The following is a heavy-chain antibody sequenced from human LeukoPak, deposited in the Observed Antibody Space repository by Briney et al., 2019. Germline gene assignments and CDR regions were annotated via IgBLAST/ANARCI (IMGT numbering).Heavy chain of an antibody. CDR2: IYYSGST. V-gene: IGHV4-59*01. CDR3: ARLPGTTTVDYYYYYMDV. D-gene: IGHD4-11*01. CDR1: GGSISNYY. J-gene: IGHJ6*03. Sequence: SETLSLTCTVSGGSISNYYWSWIRQPPGKGLEWIGYIYYSGSTNYNPSLKSRVTISVDTSKNQFSLKLTSVTAADTAVYYCARLPGTTTVDYYYYYMDVWGKGTTVTVSS.